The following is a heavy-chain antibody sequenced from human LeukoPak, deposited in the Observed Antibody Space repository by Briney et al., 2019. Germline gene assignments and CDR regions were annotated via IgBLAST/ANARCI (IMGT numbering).Heavy chain of an antibody. CDR2: ISSSSSFI. D-gene: IGHD4-17*01. CDR1: GFTFSNYN. J-gene: IGHJ4*02. CDR3: VGDSDLDY. Sequence: GGSLRLSCAASGFTFSNYNMKWVRQAPGKGLEWVSSISSSSSFISYADSVKGRFTISRDNAKSSLYLQMNRLRAEDTAVYYCVGDSDLDYWGQGTLVTVSS. V-gene: IGHV3-21*01.